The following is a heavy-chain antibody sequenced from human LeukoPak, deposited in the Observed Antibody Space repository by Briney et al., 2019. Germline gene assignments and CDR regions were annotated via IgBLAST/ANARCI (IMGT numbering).Heavy chain of an antibody. CDR2: IWYDGSNK. CDR3: ARGRAAAGGAFDI. D-gene: IGHD6-13*01. J-gene: IGHJ3*02. Sequence: AVIWYDGSNKYYADSVMGRFTISRDNSKNTLYLQMNSLRAEDTAVYYCARGRAAAGGAFDIWGQGTMVTVSS. V-gene: IGHV3-33*01.